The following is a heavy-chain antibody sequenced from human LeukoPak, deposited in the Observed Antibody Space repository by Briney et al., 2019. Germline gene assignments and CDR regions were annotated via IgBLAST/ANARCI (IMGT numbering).Heavy chain of an antibody. V-gene: IGHV4-39*01. D-gene: IGHD6-19*01. J-gene: IGHJ5*02. CDR2: IYYSGST. CDR1: GGSISSSSYY. CDR3: VSGGQWLVRWFDP. Sequence: PSETLSLTCTVSGGSISSSSYYWGWIRQPPGKGLEWIGSIYYSGSTYYNPSLKSRVTISVDTSKNQFSLKLSSVTAADTAVYYCVSGGQWLVRWFDPWGQGTLVTVSS.